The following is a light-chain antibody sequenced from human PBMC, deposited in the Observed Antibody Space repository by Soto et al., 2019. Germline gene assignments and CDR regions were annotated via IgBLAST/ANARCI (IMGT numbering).Light chain of an antibody. CDR1: QSVLYSSNNKNY. V-gene: IGKV4-1*01. CDR3: KQYYSTPALT. Sequence: DIVMTQSPDSLAVSLGERATINCKSSQSVLYSSNNKNYLAWYQQKPGQPPKLLIYWASTRESGVPDRFSCSGSGTDFTLTISSLQAEDVAVYYCKQYYSTPALTFGGGTKVEIK. CDR2: WAS. J-gene: IGKJ4*01.